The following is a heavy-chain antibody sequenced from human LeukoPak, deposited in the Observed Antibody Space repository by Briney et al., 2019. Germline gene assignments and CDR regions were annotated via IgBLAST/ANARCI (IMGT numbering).Heavy chain of an antibody. V-gene: IGHV3-7*05. CDR1: GFTLSNYW. Sequence: GESLRLSWAASGFTLSNYWMSWVRQPPRKELEWVANIKEDGREKYYVHSVKGRFTISRDNAKNPLYLQMNSLIAEDTAVYYCARGGSYSYYWGQGTLVTVSS. CDR3: ARGGSYSYY. CDR2: IKEDGREK. J-gene: IGHJ4*02. D-gene: IGHD3-10*01.